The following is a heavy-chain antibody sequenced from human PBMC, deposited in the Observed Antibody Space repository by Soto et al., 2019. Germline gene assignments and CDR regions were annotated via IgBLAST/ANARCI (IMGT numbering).Heavy chain of an antibody. CDR3: AKEGRVPGYYGMDV. J-gene: IGHJ6*02. V-gene: IGHV3-43*01. Sequence: DVQLVESGGVVVQPGGSLRLSCAASGFTFDDYTMHWVRQAPGKGLEWVSLISWDGGSTYYADSVKGRFTISRDNSKNSLYLQMNSLRTEDTALYYCAKEGRVPGYYGMDVWGQGTTVTVSS. CDR1: GFTFDDYT. CDR2: ISWDGGST. D-gene: IGHD1-1*01.